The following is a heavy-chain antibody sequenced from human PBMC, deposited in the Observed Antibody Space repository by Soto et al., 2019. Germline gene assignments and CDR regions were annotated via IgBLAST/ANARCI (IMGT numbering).Heavy chain of an antibody. CDR2: IFHSGST. CDR1: GGSINSGDYY. V-gene: IGHV4-30-4*01. CDR3: ARDRYYGSGTYYNFYSGMDV. J-gene: IGHJ6*02. Sequence: SETLSLTCTVSGGSINSGDYYWTWVRQPPGKGLEWIGNIFHSGSTYYTPSLQSRVTISLDTSKNHFSLKLSSVTPADTAIYYCARDRYYGSGTYYNFYSGMDVWGQGTTVTV. D-gene: IGHD3-10*01.